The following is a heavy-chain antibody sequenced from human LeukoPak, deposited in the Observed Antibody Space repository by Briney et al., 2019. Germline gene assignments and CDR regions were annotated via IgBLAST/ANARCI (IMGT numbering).Heavy chain of an antibody. CDR1: GFTFRTYS. CDR2: IKRDGSEK. D-gene: IGHD6-13*01. J-gene: IGHJ6*03. V-gene: IGHV3-7*01. CDR3: AREPAAVARKLDYYYMDV. Sequence: GGSLTHSYAGSGFTFRTYSMSWVRQAPGKGLEWVDNIKRDGSEKYYVDSVKGRFTISRDNAKNSLYLQMKSLRAEDTAVYYCAREPAAVARKLDYYYMDVWGKGTTVTVSS.